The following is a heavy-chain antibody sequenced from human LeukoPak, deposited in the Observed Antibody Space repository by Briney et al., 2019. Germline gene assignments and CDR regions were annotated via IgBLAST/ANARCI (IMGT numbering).Heavy chain of an antibody. CDR1: GYTFTGYY. V-gene: IGHV1-2*02. CDR2: INPNSGST. CDR3: ARGPYQLLSVDY. J-gene: IGHJ4*02. Sequence: ASVKVSCKASGYTFTGYYMHWVRQAPGQGLEWMGWINPNSGSTNYAQKFQGRVTMTRDTSISTAYMELSRLRSDDTAVYYCARGPYQLLSVDYWGQGTLVTVSS. D-gene: IGHD2-2*01.